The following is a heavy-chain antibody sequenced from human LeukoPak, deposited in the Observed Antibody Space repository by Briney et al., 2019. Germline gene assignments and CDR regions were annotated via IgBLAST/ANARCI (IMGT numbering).Heavy chain of an antibody. D-gene: IGHD5-24*01. CDR3: ARGGRDGYTLYPFDY. CDR2: IYYSGRT. V-gene: IGHV4-59*08. J-gene: IGHJ4*02. CDR1: GGSISSYY. Sequence: SETLSLTCTVSGGSISSYYWSWIRQPPGKGLEWIGYIYYSGRTNYDPSLKSRVTISVDTSKNQLSLKLSSVTAADTAVYYCARGGRDGYTLYPFDYWGQGTLVTVSS.